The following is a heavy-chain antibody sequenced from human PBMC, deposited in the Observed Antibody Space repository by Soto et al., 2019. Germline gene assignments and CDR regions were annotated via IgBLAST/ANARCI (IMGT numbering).Heavy chain of an antibody. CDR2: IHSGGTT. D-gene: IGHD3-16*01. Sequence: GGSLRLSCAASGFPVSISYMNWVRQTPGRGLERVSIIHSGGTTYYADSVRGRFTISRDHSKNTLYPQMDSLRGEDTAVYYCARGGPNYGCVWVSYPFDCWGQGALVTVSS. CDR1: GFPVSISY. J-gene: IGHJ4*02. V-gene: IGHV3-53*01. CDR3: ARGGPNYGCVWVSYPFDC.